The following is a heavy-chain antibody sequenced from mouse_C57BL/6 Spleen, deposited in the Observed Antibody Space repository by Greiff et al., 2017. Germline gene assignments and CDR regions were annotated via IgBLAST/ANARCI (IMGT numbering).Heavy chain of an antibody. D-gene: IGHD2-3*01. CDR3: SSYDHWFAY. V-gene: IGHV5-9*01. CDR1: GFTFSSYT. Sequence: EVQRLESGGGLVKPGGSLKLSCAASGFTFSSYTMSWVRQTPEKRLEWVASISRGGGNTYYPASVKGRFTIPRDNAKNTLYLQMSSLRSEDTALFYCSSYDHWFAYWGQGTLVTVSA. J-gene: IGHJ3*01. CDR2: ISRGGGNT.